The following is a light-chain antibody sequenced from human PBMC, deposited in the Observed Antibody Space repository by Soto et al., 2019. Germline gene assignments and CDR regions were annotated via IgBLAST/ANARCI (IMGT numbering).Light chain of an antibody. Sequence: DIQMTQSPSPLSASVGDRVTITCRASQTISTYLNWYQQKPGKAPKLLIYAASSLQSGVPSRFSGSGSETDFTLTISSLQPEDFATYSCQQSYSTTWTFGQGTKVEIK. CDR1: QTISTY. CDR2: AAS. J-gene: IGKJ1*01. CDR3: QQSYSTTWT. V-gene: IGKV1-39*01.